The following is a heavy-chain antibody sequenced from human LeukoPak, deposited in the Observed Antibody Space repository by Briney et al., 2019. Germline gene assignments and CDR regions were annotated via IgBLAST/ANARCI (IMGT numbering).Heavy chain of an antibody. D-gene: IGHD3-10*01. CDR3: AKDYGSGSYPHFDY. CDR1: GFTFSSYA. J-gene: IGHJ4*02. V-gene: IGHV3-23*01. Sequence: PGGSLRLSCAASGFTFSSYAMSWVRQAPGKGLEWVSAISGSGGSTYYADSVKGRFTISRDNSKNTLYLQRNSLRAEDTAVYYCAKDYGSGSYPHFDYWGQGTLVTVSS. CDR2: ISGSGGST.